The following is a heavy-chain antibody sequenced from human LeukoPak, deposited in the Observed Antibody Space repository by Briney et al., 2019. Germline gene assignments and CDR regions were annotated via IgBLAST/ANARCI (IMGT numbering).Heavy chain of an antibody. Sequence: SETLSLTCTVSGGSISSSDNYWGWIRQPPRKGPEWFGCIYYSGSTYDNPSRKSRVTISVDTSKTQSSLKLSSVTAADPAVYYCAGDRGTWNDDGFDYWGQGTLVTVSS. CDR3: AGDRGTWNDDGFDY. D-gene: IGHD1-1*01. CDR1: GGSISSSDNY. CDR2: IYYSGST. V-gene: IGHV4-39*02. J-gene: IGHJ4*02.